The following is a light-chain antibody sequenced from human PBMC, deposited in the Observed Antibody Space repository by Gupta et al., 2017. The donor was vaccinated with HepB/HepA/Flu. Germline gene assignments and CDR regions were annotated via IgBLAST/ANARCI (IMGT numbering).Light chain of an antibody. V-gene: IGKV2-30*02. CDR3: RQTSHWPYT. Sequence: DVVMTQSPLSLPVTLGQPASISCRSSQSLVHTEGNIFLNWFRQRPGQSPRRLIYKVSNRDSGVPDRFSGSGSDTDFTLKISRVEAEDVGVYFCRQTSHWPYTFGQGTKLEI. CDR1: QSLVHTEGNIF. J-gene: IGKJ2*01. CDR2: KVS.